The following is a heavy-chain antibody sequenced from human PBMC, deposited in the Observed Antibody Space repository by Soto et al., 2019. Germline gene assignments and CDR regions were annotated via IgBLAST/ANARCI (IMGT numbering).Heavy chain of an antibody. D-gene: IGHD2-15*01. V-gene: IGHV1-69*01. CDR1: GGTFSKDA. J-gene: IGHJ6*02. CDR2: LIPVFGSP. Sequence: QVQLVQSGAEVKKPGSSVSVSCKTSGGTFSKDAINWVRQAPGQGLEWMGLLIPVFGSPIYAQKFPGRLMITANESTNTAFMDLSSRMTEDNAAYYYSGVLGYALERGNTRSYSMDVWGHGTTVSVSS. CDR3: SGVLGYALERGNTRSYSMDV.